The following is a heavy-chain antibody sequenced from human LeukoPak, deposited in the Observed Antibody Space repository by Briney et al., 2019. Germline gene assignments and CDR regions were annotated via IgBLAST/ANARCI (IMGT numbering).Heavy chain of an antibody. J-gene: IGHJ6*03. V-gene: IGHV1-69*05. Sequence: GASVKVSCKASGGTFSSYAISWVRQAPGQGLEWMGGIIPIFGTANYAQKFQGRVTITTDESTSTAYMELSSLRSEDTAVYYCARGRIAAAGPHYYYYMDVWGKGTTVTVSS. CDR3: ARGRIAAAGPHYYYYMDV. CDR1: GGTFSSYA. CDR2: IIPIFGTA. D-gene: IGHD6-13*01.